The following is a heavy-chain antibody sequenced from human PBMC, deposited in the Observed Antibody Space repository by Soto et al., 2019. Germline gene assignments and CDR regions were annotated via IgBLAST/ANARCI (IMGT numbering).Heavy chain of an antibody. D-gene: IGHD1-1*01. Sequence: QVHLVQSGADGKKPGASVKVSCKASGYTFTSYGITWVRQAPGQGLEWTGWLSAHNGNTDYAQKLQGRVIVTRYTSANTAYMELRSLRSDDTAVYYCARGRYGDYWGQGAQVTVSS. CDR1: GYTFTSYG. V-gene: IGHV1-18*01. CDR3: ARGRYGDY. CDR2: LSAHNGNT. J-gene: IGHJ4*02.